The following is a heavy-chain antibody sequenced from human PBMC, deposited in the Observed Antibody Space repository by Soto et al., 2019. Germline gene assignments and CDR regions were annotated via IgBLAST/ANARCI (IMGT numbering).Heavy chain of an antibody. CDR2: IYWNDDK. Sequence: SGPTLVNPTHTLTLTFTCAVFSLSTSLVGVGWIRQPPGKALEWLALIYWNDDKRYSPSLKSRLTITKDTSKNQVVLTITNMDPVDTAKYYCENKVVQTYLETWGKGTLVTGS. D-gene: IGHD2-2*01. J-gene: IGHJ5*02. CDR1: VFSLSTSLVG. CDR3: ENKVVQTYLET. V-gene: IGHV2-5*01.